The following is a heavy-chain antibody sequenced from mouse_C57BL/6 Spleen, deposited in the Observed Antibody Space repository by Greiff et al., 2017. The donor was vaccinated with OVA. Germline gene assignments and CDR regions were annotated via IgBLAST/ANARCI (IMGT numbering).Heavy chain of an antibody. J-gene: IGHJ1*03. V-gene: IGHV3-8*01. Sequence: EVKVVESGPGLAKPSQTLSLTCSVTGYSITSDYLTWIRKFPGNKLEYMGYISYSGSTYYNPSLKSRISITRDTSKNQYYLQLNSVTTEDTATYYCARGGVTTYWYFDVWGTGTTVTVSS. CDR2: ISYSGST. CDR3: ARGGVTTYWYFDV. CDR1: GYSITSDY. D-gene: IGHD2-1*01.